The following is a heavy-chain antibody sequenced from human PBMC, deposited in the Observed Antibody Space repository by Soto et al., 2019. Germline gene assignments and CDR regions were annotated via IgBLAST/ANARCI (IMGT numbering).Heavy chain of an antibody. CDR2: IQGGGSI. V-gene: IGHV3-66*01. CDR1: GFTVSNNY. J-gene: IGHJ4*02. D-gene: IGHD3-10*01. Sequence: EVLLEESGGGLVQPGGSLRLSCAASGFTVSNNYMAWVRQAPGKGLEWVSVIQGGGSISYADSVRDRFTISSYSSKNTVLLQMNSLRSEDTAVYFCESVEGSGSNALGYWGQGTLVTVSS. CDR3: ESVEGSGSNALGY.